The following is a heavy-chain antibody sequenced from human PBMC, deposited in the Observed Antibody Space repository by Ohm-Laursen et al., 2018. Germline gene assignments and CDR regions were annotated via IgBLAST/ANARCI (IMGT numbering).Heavy chain of an antibody. CDR2: ISAGGRNT. D-gene: IGHD5-12*01. V-gene: IGHV3-23*01. CDR1: GFTFSSYA. CDR3: AKEGGDSGYGDI. J-gene: IGHJ3*02. Sequence: SPRLSCAASGFTFSSYAMTWVRQAPGKGLEWVSGISAGGRNTYYADSVKGRFTISRDNSKNTLYLQMNSLRVEDTAVYYCAKEGGDSGYGDIWGQGTMVTVSS.